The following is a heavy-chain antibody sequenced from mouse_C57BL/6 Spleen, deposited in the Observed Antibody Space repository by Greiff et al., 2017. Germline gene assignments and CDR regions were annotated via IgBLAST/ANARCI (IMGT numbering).Heavy chain of an antibody. V-gene: IGHV14-4*01. CDR3: TTKSQFYYGSSYGGDY. Sequence: EVQLQQSGAELVRPGASVKLSCTASGFNIKDDYMHWVKQRPEQGLEWIGWIDPENGDTEYASKFQGKATITADTSSNTAYLQLSSLTSEAPAVYYCTTKSQFYYGSSYGGDYWGQGTTLTVSS. D-gene: IGHD1-1*01. CDR2: IDPENGDT. J-gene: IGHJ2*01. CDR1: GFNIKDDY.